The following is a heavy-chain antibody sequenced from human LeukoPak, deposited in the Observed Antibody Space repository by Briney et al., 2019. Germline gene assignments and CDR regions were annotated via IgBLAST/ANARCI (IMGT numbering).Heavy chain of an antibody. V-gene: IGHV4-39*01. J-gene: IGHJ4*02. CDR2: IYYSGTT. D-gene: IGHD1-26*01. CDR3: ARRDLYVGGAGHFDH. Sequence: SETLSLTCTVSGGSISSSSYYWGWIRQPPGKGLEWIGSIYYSGTTYYNPSLQSRVTISVDTSKNQFSLKLSSVTAGDTVVYYCARRDLYVGGAGHFDHWGQGTLVTVSS. CDR1: GGSISSSSYY.